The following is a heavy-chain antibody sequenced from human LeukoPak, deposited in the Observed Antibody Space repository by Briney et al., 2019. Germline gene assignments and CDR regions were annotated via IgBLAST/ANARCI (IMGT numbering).Heavy chain of an antibody. V-gene: IGHV3-23*01. Sequence: GGSLRLSCAASGFTFDDSAMHWVRQAPGKGLEWVSGISWNSGSTYYADSVKGRFTISRDNSKNTLYLQMNSLRAEDMAVYYCAKDHTNSGYDSYWGQGTLVTVSS. CDR2: ISWNSGST. J-gene: IGHJ4*02. CDR1: GFTFDDSA. D-gene: IGHD5-12*01. CDR3: AKDHTNSGYDSY.